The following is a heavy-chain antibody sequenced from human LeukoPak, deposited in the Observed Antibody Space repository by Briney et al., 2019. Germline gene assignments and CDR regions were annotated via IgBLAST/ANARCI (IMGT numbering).Heavy chain of an antibody. D-gene: IGHD2-15*01. CDR2: IYYSGST. V-gene: IGHV4-39*07. CDR1: GGSISSSSYY. Sequence: SETLSLTCTVSGGSISSSSYYWGWIRQPPGKGLEWIGSIYYSGSTYYNPSLKSRVTISVDTSKNQFSLKLSSVTAADTAMYYCARRRYCSGGSCYSGAFDIWGQGTMVTVSS. J-gene: IGHJ3*02. CDR3: ARRRYCSGGSCYSGAFDI.